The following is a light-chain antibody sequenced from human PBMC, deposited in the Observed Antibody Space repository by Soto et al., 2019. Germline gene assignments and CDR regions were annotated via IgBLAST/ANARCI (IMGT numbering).Light chain of an antibody. CDR3: ATWDDSLNNWV. Sequence: QSVLTQPPSVSEAPRQRVTISCSGSSSNIGNNVVSWYQHLPGKAPKLLIYYDDLLPSGVSDRFSGSKSGTSASLAISGLQSEDEADYYCATWDDSLNNWVFGGGTKLTVL. CDR2: YDD. J-gene: IGLJ3*02. V-gene: IGLV1-36*01. CDR1: SSNIGNNV.